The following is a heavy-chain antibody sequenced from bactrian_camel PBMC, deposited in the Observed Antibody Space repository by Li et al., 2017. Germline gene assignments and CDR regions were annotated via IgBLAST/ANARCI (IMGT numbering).Heavy chain of an antibody. J-gene: IGHJ6*01. V-gene: IGHV3S1*01. D-gene: IGHD1*01. Sequence: HVQLVESGGGTVQPGGSLRLACEVSAMSYKSKCVAWFRQVPGKEREGVAYIHVANPRTYYTDLAKGRFTISGDIAKNTLYLEMTNLEPEDTAMYYCAADPQWAASLSRSLSTRDFGYWGQGTQVTVS. CDR2: IHVANPRT. CDR3: AADPQWAASLSRSLSTRDFGY. CDR1: AMSYKSKC.